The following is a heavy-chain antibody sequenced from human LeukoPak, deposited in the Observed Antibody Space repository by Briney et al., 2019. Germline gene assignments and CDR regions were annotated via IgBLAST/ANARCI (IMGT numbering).Heavy chain of an antibody. D-gene: IGHD5-18*01. CDR1: GFTFSNYW. V-gene: IGHV3-49*04. J-gene: IGHJ6*02. CDR3: TRGPIQLWIHNGMDV. CDR2: IRSKAYGGTT. Sequence: GGSLRLSCAASGFTFSNYWMSWVRQTPGKGLEWVGFIRSKAYGGTTEYAASVKGRFTISRDDSISVAYLHMYSLKTDDTAFYYCTRGPIQLWIHNGMDVWGQGTTVTVSS.